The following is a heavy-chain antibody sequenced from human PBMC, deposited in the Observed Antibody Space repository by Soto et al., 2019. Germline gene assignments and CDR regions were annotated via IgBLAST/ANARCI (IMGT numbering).Heavy chain of an antibody. V-gene: IGHV1-18*01. CDR3: APHYYDSSGYYFDY. J-gene: IGHJ4*02. Sequence: ASVKVSCKASGYTFTSYGISWVRQAPGQGLEWMGWISAYNGNTNYAQKLQGRVTMTTDTSTSTAYMELRSLRSDDTAVYYCAPHYYDSSGYYFDYWGQGTLVTVSS. CDR2: ISAYNGNT. D-gene: IGHD3-22*01. CDR1: GYTFTSYG.